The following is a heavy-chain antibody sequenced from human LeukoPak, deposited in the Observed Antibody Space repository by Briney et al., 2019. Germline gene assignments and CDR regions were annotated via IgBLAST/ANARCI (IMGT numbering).Heavy chain of an antibody. Sequence: SETLSLTCTVSGGSISSGGYYWRWIRQHPGKGLEWIGYIYYSGSTYYNPSLKSRVTISVDTSKNQFSLKLSSVTAADTAVYYCARVPGYCSSTSCPYYFDYWGQGTLVTVSS. V-gene: IGHV4-31*03. CDR1: GGSISSGGYY. D-gene: IGHD2-2*01. CDR3: ARVPGYCSSTSCPYYFDY. J-gene: IGHJ4*02. CDR2: IYYSGST.